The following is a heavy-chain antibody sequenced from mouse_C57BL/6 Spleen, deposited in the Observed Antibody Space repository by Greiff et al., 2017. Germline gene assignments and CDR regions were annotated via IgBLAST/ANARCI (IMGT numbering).Heavy chain of an antibody. CDR3: ATDGSGYSLFAY. CDR2: INPNNGGT. J-gene: IGHJ3*01. V-gene: IGHV1-18*01. D-gene: IGHD3-2*02. CDR1: GYTFTDYN. Sequence: VQLQQSGPELVKPGASVKIPCKASGYTFTDYNMDWVKQSHGKSLEWIGDINPNNGGTIYNQKFKGKATLTVDKSSSTAYMELRSLTSEDTAVYYCATDGSGYSLFAYWGQGTLVTVAA.